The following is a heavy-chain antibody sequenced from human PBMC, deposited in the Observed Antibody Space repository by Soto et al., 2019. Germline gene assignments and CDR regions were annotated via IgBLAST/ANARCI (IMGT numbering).Heavy chain of an antibody. Sequence: SETLSLTCTVSGGSISSYYWSWTRQPPGKGLEWIGYIYYSGSTNYNPSLKSRVTISVDTSKNQFSLKLSSVTAADTAVYYCARDTWIQLWGYYYGMDVWGQGTTVTVSS. J-gene: IGHJ6*02. CDR3: ARDTWIQLWGYYYGMDV. V-gene: IGHV4-59*01. CDR1: GGSISSYY. CDR2: IYYSGST. D-gene: IGHD5-18*01.